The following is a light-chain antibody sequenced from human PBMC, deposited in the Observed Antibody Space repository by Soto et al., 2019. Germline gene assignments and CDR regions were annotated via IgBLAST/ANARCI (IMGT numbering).Light chain of an antibody. CDR2: AAS. CDR3: QQFGSSPGFT. V-gene: IGKV3-20*01. J-gene: IGKJ3*01. CDR1: QSINNRS. Sequence: EIVLTQSPGTLSFSPGERATLSCRASQSINNRSLAWYQQKTGQDPMLLVYAASSRATGIPDRFSGSGPGTDFTLTYSSLEPEDFAVYYCQQFGSSPGFTFGPGTKVDIK.